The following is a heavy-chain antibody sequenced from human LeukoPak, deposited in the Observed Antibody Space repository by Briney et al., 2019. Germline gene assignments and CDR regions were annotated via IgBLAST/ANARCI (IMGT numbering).Heavy chain of an antibody. D-gene: IGHD3-10*01. J-gene: IGHJ5*02. V-gene: IGHV4-38-2*02. CDR2: IYHSGST. CDR1: GYSISSGYY. CDR3: ARRKTYYYGSGSNWFDP. Sequence: ASETLSLTCTVSGYSISSGYYWGWIRQPPGKGLEWIGSIYHSGSTYYNPSLKSRVTISVDTSKNQFSLKLSSVTAADTAVYYCARRKTYYYGSGSNWFDPWGQGTLVTVSS.